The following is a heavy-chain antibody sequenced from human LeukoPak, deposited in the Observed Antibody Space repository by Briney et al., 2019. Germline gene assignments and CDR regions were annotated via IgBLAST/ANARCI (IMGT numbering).Heavy chain of an antibody. CDR1: GGSFSGYY. V-gene: IGHV4-34*01. CDR3: ARGSPQYYDSSGYSPLFDY. Sequence: SETLSLTCAVYGGSFSGYYWSWIRQPPGKGLEWIGEINHSGSTNYNPSLKSRVTISVDTSKNQFSLKLSSVTAADTAVYYCARGSPQYYDSSGYSPLFDYWGQGTLVTVSS. CDR2: INHSGST. D-gene: IGHD3-22*01. J-gene: IGHJ4*02.